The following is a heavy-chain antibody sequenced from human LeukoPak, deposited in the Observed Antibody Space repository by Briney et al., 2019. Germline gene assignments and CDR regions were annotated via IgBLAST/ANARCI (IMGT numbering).Heavy chain of an antibody. Sequence: GGSLRLSCAASGFTFSSYSMNWVRQATGKGLDWISSISSSSSYIYYADSVKGRFTISRDNAKNSLYLQMNSLRAEDTAVYYCARAEAMVRGVISHFDYWGQGTLITVSS. D-gene: IGHD3-10*01. J-gene: IGHJ4*02. CDR2: ISSSSSYI. V-gene: IGHV3-21*01. CDR1: GFTFSSYS. CDR3: ARAEAMVRGVISHFDY.